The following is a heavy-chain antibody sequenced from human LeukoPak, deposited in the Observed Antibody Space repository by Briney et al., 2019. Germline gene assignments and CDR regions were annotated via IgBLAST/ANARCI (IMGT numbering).Heavy chain of an antibody. J-gene: IGHJ4*02. CDR3: ARVGSYYDSSGYFDY. D-gene: IGHD3-22*01. V-gene: IGHV1-18*01. CDR1: GYTFTSYG. CDR2: ISAYNGNT. Sequence: ASVKVSCKASGYTFTSYGISWVRQAPGQGLEWMGWISAYNGNTNYAQKFQGRVTMTRDTSISTAYMELSRLRSDDTAVYYCARVGSYYDSSGYFDYWGQGTLVTVSS.